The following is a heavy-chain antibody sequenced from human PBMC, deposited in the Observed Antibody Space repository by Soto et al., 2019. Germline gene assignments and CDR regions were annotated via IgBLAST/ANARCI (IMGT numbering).Heavy chain of an antibody. D-gene: IGHD6-13*01. Sequence: GGSLRLSCQASGFNFDNYGMHWVRQAPGKGLEWVAVIWYDGSDKYYADSVKGRFTISRDNSKNTLYLQVNSLRAEDTAVYYCAKDRSISLDGMDVWGQGTTVTVS. V-gene: IGHV3-33*06. J-gene: IGHJ6*02. CDR2: IWYDGSDK. CDR3: AKDRSISLDGMDV. CDR1: GFNFDNYG.